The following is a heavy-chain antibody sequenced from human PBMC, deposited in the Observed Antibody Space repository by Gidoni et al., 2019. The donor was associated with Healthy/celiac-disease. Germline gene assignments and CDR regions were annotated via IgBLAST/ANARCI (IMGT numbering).Heavy chain of an antibody. CDR3: ASSEVGRAAAAYAPFDY. CDR1: GGSISSGGYY. V-gene: IGHV4-31*03. Sequence: QVQLQESGPGLVKPSQTLSLTCTVSGGSISSGGYYWSWIRQHPGKGLEWIGYIYYSGSTYYNPSLKSRVTISVDTSKNQFSLKLSSVTAADTAVYYCASSEVGRAAAAYAPFDYWGQGTLVTVSS. J-gene: IGHJ4*02. D-gene: IGHD6-13*01. CDR2: IYYSGST.